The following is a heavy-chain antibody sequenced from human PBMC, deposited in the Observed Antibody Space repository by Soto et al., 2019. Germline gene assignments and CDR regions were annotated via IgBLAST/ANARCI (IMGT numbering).Heavy chain of an antibody. CDR2: IYPGDSDT. CDR3: ASTIPRCIIDDILTAFAPDV. Sequence: PGESLKISCKGSGYSFTSYWIGWVRQMPGKGLEWMGIIYPGDSDTRYSPSFQGQVTISADKSISTAYLQWSSLKASDTAMYYCASTIPRCIIDDILTAFAPDVWGQGTPVTVSS. D-gene: IGHD3-9*01. V-gene: IGHV5-51*01. CDR1: GYSFTSYW. J-gene: IGHJ6*02.